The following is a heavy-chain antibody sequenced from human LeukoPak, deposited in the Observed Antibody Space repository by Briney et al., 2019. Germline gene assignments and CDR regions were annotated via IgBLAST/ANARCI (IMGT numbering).Heavy chain of an antibody. V-gene: IGHV4-59*01. Sequence: SETLSLTCTVSGGSINSYFWSWIRQPPGKGLEWIGYIYYSGSSNYNPSLKSRVTISVDTSNNQSSLKLSSVTAADTAVYYCARNAEYFQHWGQGTLVTVSS. CDR2: IYYSGSS. CDR3: ARNAEYFQH. J-gene: IGHJ1*01. CDR1: GGSINSYF.